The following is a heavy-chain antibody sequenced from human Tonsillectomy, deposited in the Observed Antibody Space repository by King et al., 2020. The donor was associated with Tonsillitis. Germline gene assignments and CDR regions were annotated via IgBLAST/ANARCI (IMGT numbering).Heavy chain of an antibody. CDR2: INPNSGGT. D-gene: IGHD6-13*01. J-gene: IGHJ3*02. CDR3: ARDEAAAATSNLKDAFDI. CDR1: GYIFTGYF. Sequence: VQLVESGAEVKQPGASVKVSCKASGYIFTGYFMHWLRQAPGQGLEWMGWINPNSGGTKYARKFQGRVTMTRDTSTPTAYMELSRLRSDDTAVYYCARDEAAAATSNLKDAFDIWGQGTMVTVSS. V-gene: IGHV1-2*02.